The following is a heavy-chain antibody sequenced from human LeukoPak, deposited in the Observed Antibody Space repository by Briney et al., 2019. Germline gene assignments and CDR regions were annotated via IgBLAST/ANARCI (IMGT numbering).Heavy chain of an antibody. CDR3: ARAANDILTGYYGLNDY. D-gene: IGHD3-9*01. Sequence: RASVKVSCKASGYTFTSYYMHWVRQATGQGLEWMGWMNPNSGNTGYAQKFQGRVTITRNTSISTAYMELSSLRSEDTAVYYCARAANDILTGYYGLNDYWGQGTLVTVSS. V-gene: IGHV1-8*03. CDR1: GYTFTSYY. J-gene: IGHJ4*02. CDR2: MNPNSGNT.